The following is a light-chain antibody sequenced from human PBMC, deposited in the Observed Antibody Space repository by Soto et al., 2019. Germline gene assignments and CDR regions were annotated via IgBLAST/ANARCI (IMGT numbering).Light chain of an antibody. J-gene: IGKJ1*01. CDR1: QSVSTNF. Sequence: ELVLTQSPGTLSKTPGEGATLSCRASQSVSTNFFAWYQQKPGQAPRLLIYGASTRATGIPDRFSGSGSGTDFTLTISRLEPEDFAVYYCQQYGRTSWTFGQGTKVDIK. V-gene: IGKV3-20*01. CDR2: GAS. CDR3: QQYGRTSWT.